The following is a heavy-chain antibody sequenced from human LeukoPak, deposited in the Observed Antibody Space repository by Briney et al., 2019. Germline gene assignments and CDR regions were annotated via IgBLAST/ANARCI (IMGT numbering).Heavy chain of an antibody. CDR1: GGSISSADYY. J-gene: IGHJ4*02. D-gene: IGHD3-22*01. V-gene: IGHV4-61*08. Sequence: PSQTLSLTCTVSGGSISSADYYWSWIRQPPGKGLEWIGYIYYSGSTNYNPSLKSRVTISVDTSKNQFSLKLSSVTAADTAMYYCARVDSSGYYYFDYWGQGILVTVSS. CDR3: ARVDSSGYYYFDY. CDR2: IYYSGST.